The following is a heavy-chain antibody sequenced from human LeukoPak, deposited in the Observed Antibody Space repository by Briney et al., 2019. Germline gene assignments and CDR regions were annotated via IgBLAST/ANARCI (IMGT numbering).Heavy chain of an antibody. J-gene: IGHJ4*02. V-gene: IGHV4-34*01. CDR2: IYHSGST. D-gene: IGHD1-26*01. CDR3: ARGGSYDY. CDR1: GGSLSGFY. Sequence: PSETLSLTCAVHGGSLSGFYWSWIRQPPGKGLEWIGSIYHSGSTYYNPSLKSRVTISVDTSKNQSSLKLSSVTAADTAVYYCARGGSYDYWGQGTLVTVSS.